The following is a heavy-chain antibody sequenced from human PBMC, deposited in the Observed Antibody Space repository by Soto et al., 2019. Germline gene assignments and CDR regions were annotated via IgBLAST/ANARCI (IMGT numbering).Heavy chain of an antibody. CDR2: ISPYDGNT. J-gene: IGHJ4*02. D-gene: IGHD1-26*01. V-gene: IGHV1-18*04. CDR1: GYTFTYYG. CDR3: AREAGSGSSYPENY. Sequence: QVQLEQSGAEVKKPGASVKVSGKASGYTFTYYGISWVRQAAGQGLEWLGWISPYDGNTTYAQRLQDRITMTTDTSTSTAYMELRRLRFGDTAVYYCAREAGSGSSYPENYWGQGTLVTVS.